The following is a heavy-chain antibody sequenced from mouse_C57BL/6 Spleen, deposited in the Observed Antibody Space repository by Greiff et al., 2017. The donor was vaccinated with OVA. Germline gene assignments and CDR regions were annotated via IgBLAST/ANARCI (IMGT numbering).Heavy chain of an antibody. Sequence: EVKLVESEGGLVQPGSSMKLSCTASGFTFSDYYMAWVRQVPEKGLEWVANINYDGSSTYYLDSLKSRFIISRDNAKNILYLQMSSLKSEDTATYYCARDHRLGAMDYWGQGTSVTVSS. CDR1: GFTFSDYY. CDR3: ARDHRLGAMDY. CDR2: INYDGSST. J-gene: IGHJ4*01. V-gene: IGHV5-16*01. D-gene: IGHD4-1*01.